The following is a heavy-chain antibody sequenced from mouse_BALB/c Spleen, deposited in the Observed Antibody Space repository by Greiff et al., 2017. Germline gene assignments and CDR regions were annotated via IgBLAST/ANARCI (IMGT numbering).Heavy chain of an antibody. CDR3: ARDCYYEGRAMDY. CDR2: IDPANGNT. D-gene: IGHD2-3*01. Sequence: EVQLQQSGAELVKPGASVKLSCTASGFNIKDTYMHWVKQRPEQGLEWIGRIDPANGNTKYDPKFQGKATITADTSSNTAYLQLSSLTSEDTAVYYCARDCYYEGRAMDYWGQGTSGTVSS. CDR1: GFNIKDTY. V-gene: IGHV14-3*02. J-gene: IGHJ4*01.